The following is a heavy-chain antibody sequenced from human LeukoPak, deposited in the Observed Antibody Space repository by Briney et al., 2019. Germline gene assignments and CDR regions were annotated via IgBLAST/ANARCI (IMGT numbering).Heavy chain of an antibody. V-gene: IGHV3-20*04. CDR2: INWNGGST. D-gene: IGHD6-13*01. Sequence: GGSLRLSCAASGFTFDDYGMSWVRQAPGKGLEWVSGINWNGGSTGYADSVKGRFTISRDNAKNSLYLQMNSLRAEDTAVYYCARDSLTEYSSSWYYDYWGQGTLVTVSS. CDR1: GFTFDDYG. J-gene: IGHJ4*02. CDR3: ARDSLTEYSSSWYYDY.